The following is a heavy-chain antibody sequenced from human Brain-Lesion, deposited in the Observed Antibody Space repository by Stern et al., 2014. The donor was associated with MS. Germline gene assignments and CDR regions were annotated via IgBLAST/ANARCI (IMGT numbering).Heavy chain of an antibody. D-gene: IGHD1-14*01. J-gene: IGHJ4*02. CDR1: GFTFGDYD. CDR2: ISWNSGTI. Sequence: EVQLGESGGDLVQPGRSLRLSCAAFGFTFGDYDMHLVRQAPGKGLEWVAGISWNSGTIGYADSVKGRFTTSRDNAYSSLYLQMNSLRPEDTALYYCARDITGSSAYFAYWGQGTLVTVSS. CDR3: ARDITGSSAYFAY. V-gene: IGHV3-9*01.